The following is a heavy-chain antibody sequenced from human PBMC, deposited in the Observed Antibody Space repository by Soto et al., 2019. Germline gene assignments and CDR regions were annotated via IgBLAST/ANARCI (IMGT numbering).Heavy chain of an antibody. V-gene: IGHV3-48*02. CDR3: ARDEYGDYGRYNWFDP. J-gene: IGHJ5*02. D-gene: IGHD4-17*01. CDR1: GFTFSSYS. CDR2: ISSSSSTI. Sequence: EVQLVESGGGLVQPGGSLRLSCAASGFTFSSYSMNWVRQAPGKGLEWVSYISSSSSTIYYADSVKGRFTISRDNAKNSLYLQMNSLRDEDTAVYYCARDEYGDYGRYNWFDPWGQGTLVTVSS.